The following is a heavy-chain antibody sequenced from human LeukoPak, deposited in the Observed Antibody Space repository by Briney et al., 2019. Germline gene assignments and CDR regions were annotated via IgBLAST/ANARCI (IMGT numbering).Heavy chain of an antibody. V-gene: IGHV1-18*01. D-gene: IGHD3-10*02. CDR3: ARDVRSYYMDV. CDR1: GYTFTSYG. Sequence: ASVKVSCKASGYTFTSYGISWVRQAPGQGLEWMGWISAYNGNTNYAQKLQGRVTMTTDTSASTAYMELCRLRSDDTAVYYCARDVRSYYMDVWGKGTTVTISS. J-gene: IGHJ6*03. CDR2: ISAYNGNT.